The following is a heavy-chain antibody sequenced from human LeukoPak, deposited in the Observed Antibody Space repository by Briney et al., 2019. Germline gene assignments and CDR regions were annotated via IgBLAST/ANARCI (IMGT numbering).Heavy chain of an antibody. Sequence: PGGSLRLSCAASAFTFSTYNMNWVRQAPGKGLEWVSSISSGRTYIYFTDSLKGRFTISRDNAKNSLCLQMNSLRVEDTAIYYCARADYSSTWSHDYYYMDVWGKGTTVTVSS. D-gene: IGHD6-13*01. J-gene: IGHJ6*03. V-gene: IGHV3-21*06. CDR3: ARADYSSTWSHDYYYMDV. CDR1: AFTFSTYN. CDR2: ISSGRTYI.